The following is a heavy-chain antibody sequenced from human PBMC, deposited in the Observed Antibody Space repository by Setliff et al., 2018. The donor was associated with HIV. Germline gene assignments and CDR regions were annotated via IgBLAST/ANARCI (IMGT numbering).Heavy chain of an antibody. V-gene: IGHV4-61*08. D-gene: IGHD1-26*01. CDR2: IYYSGST. CDR3: ARNIEWEPYAFDI. Sequence: SETLSLTCTVSGGSIRSSDNYWSWIRQPPGKALEWIGYIYYSGSTNYNPSLKSRVTISVDTSKNQFSLKLTSVTAADTAVYYCARNIEWEPYAFDIWGQGTMVTVSS. J-gene: IGHJ3*02. CDR1: GGSIRSSDNY.